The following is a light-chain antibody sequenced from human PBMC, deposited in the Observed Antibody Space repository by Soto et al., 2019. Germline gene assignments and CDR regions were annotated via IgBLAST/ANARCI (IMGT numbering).Light chain of an antibody. J-gene: IGKJ1*01. CDR3: QQYGDSPPT. V-gene: IGKV3-20*01. CDR1: QSVSSNS. CDR2: GTS. Sequence: EIVLTQSPGTLSLSPGESATLSCRASQSVSSNSLAWYRRNPGQPPSLLIYGTSTRATDIPRRFSGSRSGTDFTLSITRLEPEDFAVYFCQQYGDSPPTFGQGTKVEVK.